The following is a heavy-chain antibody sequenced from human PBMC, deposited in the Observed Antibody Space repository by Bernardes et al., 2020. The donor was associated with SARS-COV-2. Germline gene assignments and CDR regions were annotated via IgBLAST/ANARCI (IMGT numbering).Heavy chain of an antibody. CDR2: IYWNDDK. V-gene: IGHV2-5*01. CDR3: AHRPRFLVPGNWFDP. Sequence: SGPTLVKPTQTLTLTCTFSGFSLSTSGVGVGWIRQPPGKALEWLALIYWNDDKRYSPSLKSRLTITKDTSKNQVVLTMTNMDPVDTATYYCAHRPRFLVPGNWFDPWGQGTLVTVSS. CDR1: GFSLSTSGVG. D-gene: IGHD2-2*01. J-gene: IGHJ5*02.